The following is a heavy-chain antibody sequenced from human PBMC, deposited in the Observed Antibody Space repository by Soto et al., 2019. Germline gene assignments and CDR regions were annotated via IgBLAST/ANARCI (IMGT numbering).Heavy chain of an antibody. V-gene: IGHV1-3*04. J-gene: IGHJ5*02. D-gene: IGHD5-12*01. CDR1: GITYTTYA. CDR2: INTGNGNT. Sequence: QVQLVQSGAEVKKPGASVKVACKASGITYTTYAIHWVRQAPGQGLEWMGWINTGNGNTRYSQRFQGRVTLTTDTSASTDYMDVSSLTSEDTAVYYCASAISGYVSWGQGTLITVSS. CDR3: ASAISGYVS.